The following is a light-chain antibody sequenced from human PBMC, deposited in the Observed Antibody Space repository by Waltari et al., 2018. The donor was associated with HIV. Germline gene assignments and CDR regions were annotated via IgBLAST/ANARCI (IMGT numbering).Light chain of an antibody. V-gene: IGKV1-5*03. CDR1: QDVSNW. J-gene: IGKJ5*01. CDR3: QQYNSDPS. Sequence: DIHMTQSPSTLAAFIRDRVAITCRASQDVSNWLAWYQQKPGKAPKLLIHKASVLENGVSLRFSGSGFGTEFTLIIDSLEPDDFATYYCQQYNSDPSFGQGTRLEMK. CDR2: KAS.